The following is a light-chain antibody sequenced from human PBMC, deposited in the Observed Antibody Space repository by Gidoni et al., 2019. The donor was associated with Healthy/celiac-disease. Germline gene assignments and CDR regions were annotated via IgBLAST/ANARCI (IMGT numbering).Light chain of an antibody. J-gene: IGKJ2*01. CDR2: DAS. CDR1: QDISNY. V-gene: IGKV1-33*01. Sequence: QMTQSPSSLSASVGDRVTITCQASQDISNYLNWYQQKPGKAPKLLIYDASNLETGVPSRCSGSGSGTDFTFTISSLQPEDIATYYCQQYDNLPYTFGQGTKLEIK. CDR3: QQYDNLPYT.